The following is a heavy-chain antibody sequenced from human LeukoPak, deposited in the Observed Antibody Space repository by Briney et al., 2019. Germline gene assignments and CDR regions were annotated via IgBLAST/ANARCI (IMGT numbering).Heavy chain of an antibody. CDR2: IKLDGSKK. J-gene: IGHJ4*02. V-gene: IGHV3-7*01. CDR1: GFTFGKYW. CDR3: ARVPIYDSSGYYGPYYFDY. Sequence: GGSLRLSCVASGFTFGKYWMSWVRQAPGKGLEWVANIKLDGSKKNYVDSVKGRFTISRDNTKNSLYLQMNSLRAEDTAVYYCARVPIYDSSGYYGPYYFDYWGQGTLVTVSS. D-gene: IGHD3-22*01.